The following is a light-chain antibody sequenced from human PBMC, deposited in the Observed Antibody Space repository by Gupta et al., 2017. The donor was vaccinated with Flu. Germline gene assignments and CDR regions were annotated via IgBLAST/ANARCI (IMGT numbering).Light chain of an antibody. Sequence: HSALTLPPPPPATPGQRVAISCSGSTSNIASNPVSWYQQVPGTAPKLLMFNDNQRPSGVPDRFSGSKSGTSASLAISGLQSEDEAVYYCAAWDDRLNGHVFGGGTQLTVL. CDR3: AAWDDRLNGHV. V-gene: IGLV1-44*01. CDR1: TSNIASNP. J-gene: IGLJ3*02. CDR2: NDN.